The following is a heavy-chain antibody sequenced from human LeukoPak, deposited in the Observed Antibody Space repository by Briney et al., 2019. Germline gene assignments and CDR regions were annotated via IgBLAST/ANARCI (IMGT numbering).Heavy chain of an antibody. Sequence: SVKVSCKASGGTFSSYAISWVRQAPGQGLEWMGGIIPIFGTANYAQKFQGRVTITADESTCTAYMELSSLRSEDTAVYYCARRPPYYSLEHYGMDVWGKGTTVTVSS. V-gene: IGHV1-69*01. J-gene: IGHJ6*04. CDR2: IIPIFGTA. CDR3: ARRPPYYSLEHYGMDV. CDR1: GGTFSSYA. D-gene: IGHD3-16*01.